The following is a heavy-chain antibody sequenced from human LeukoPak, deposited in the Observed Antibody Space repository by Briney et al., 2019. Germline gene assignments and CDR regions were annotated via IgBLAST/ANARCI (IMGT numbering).Heavy chain of an antibody. CDR3: AQKGGTDH. D-gene: IGHD2-15*01. Sequence: PGGSLRLSCAASGFSLSDHYMDWVRQAPGKGLEWISYISSSSSAIYYADSVKGRFTISRDNAKNSLYLQMSSQRDEDTAVYYCAQKGGTDHWGQGTLVTVSS. V-gene: IGHV3-48*02. J-gene: IGHJ4*02. CDR1: GFSLSDHY. CDR2: ISSSSSAI.